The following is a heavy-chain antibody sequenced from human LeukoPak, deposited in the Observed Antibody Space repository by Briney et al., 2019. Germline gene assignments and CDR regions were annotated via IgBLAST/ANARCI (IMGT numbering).Heavy chain of an antibody. CDR2: IYPGDSDT. V-gene: IGHV5-51*01. CDR3: ASTRYNWNSYYYYGMDV. J-gene: IGHJ6*02. Sequence: GESLKISCKGSGYSFTSYWIGWVRQMPGKGLEWMGIIYPGDSDTRYSPSFQGQVTISADKSISTAYLQWSSLKASDTAMYYCASTRYNWNSYYYYGMDVWGQGTTVTVSS. CDR1: GYSFTSYW. D-gene: IGHD1-1*01.